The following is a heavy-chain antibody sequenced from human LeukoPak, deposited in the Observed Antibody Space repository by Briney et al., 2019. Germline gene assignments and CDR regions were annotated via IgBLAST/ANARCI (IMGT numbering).Heavy chain of an antibody. Sequence: SETLSLTCTVSGGSISSYYWSWTRQPAGKGLEWIGRIYTSGSTNYNPSLKSRVTMSVDTSKNQFSLKLNSVTAADTAVYYCAREGPTWIVVGFFDYWGQGTLVTVSS. J-gene: IGHJ4*02. D-gene: IGHD3-22*01. V-gene: IGHV4-4*07. CDR1: GGSISSYY. CDR3: AREGPTWIVVGFFDY. CDR2: IYTSGST.